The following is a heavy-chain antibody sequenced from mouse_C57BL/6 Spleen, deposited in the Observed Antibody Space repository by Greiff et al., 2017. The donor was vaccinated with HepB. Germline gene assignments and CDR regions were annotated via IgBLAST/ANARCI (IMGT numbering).Heavy chain of an antibody. CDR2: IDPENGDT. J-gene: IGHJ3*01. CDR3: NPVRSFAY. D-gene: IGHD1-1*01. V-gene: IGHV14-4*01. CDR1: GFNFKDDF. Sequence: EVQLQQSGAELVRPGASVKLSCTASGFNFKDDFMHWVKQRPEQGLEWIGWIDPENGDTKYAAKFQGKATITADTSSNTAYMQLSSLTSEDTAVYCCNPVRSFAYWGQGTLVTVSS.